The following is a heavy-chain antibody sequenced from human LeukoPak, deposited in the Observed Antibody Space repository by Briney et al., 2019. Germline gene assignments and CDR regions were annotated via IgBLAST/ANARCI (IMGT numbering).Heavy chain of an antibody. CDR3: ARGRGRYCSSTSCRNWFDP. CDR2: INHRGST. V-gene: IGHV4-34*01. Sequence: SETLSLTCAVYGGSFSGYYWSWIRQPPGKGLEWIGEINHRGSTNYNPSLKSRVTISVDTSKNQFSLKLSSVTVADTAVYYCARGRGRYCSSTSCRNWFDPWGQGTLVTVSS. D-gene: IGHD2-2*01. J-gene: IGHJ5*02. CDR1: GGSFSGYY.